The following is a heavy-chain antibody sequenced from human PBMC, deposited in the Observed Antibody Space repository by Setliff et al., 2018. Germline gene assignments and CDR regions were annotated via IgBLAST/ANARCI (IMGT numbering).Heavy chain of an antibody. CDR3: ARAHTWSLPNDNSGYPGWFDP. CDR1: GASLSSGTYY. CDR2: SDYYGNT. D-gene: IGHD3-22*01. Sequence: LSLTCTVSGASLSSGTYYWGWIRQPPGKGLEGIGRSDYYGNTYYNASLKSRLTISVDTSKNQFSLKLNSVTAADTAVYYCARAHTWSLPNDNSGYPGWFDPWGQGTLVTVSS. J-gene: IGHJ5*02. V-gene: IGHV4-39*01.